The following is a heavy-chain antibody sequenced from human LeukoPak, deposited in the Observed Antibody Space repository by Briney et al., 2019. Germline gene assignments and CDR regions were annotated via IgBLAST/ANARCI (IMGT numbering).Heavy chain of an antibody. CDR2: ISSSSSYI. D-gene: IGHD5-24*01. V-gene: IGHV3-21*01. CDR1: GFTFSSYS. CDR3: ARAGREMATIRYYFDY. J-gene: IGHJ4*02. Sequence: TGGSLRLSCAASGFTFSSYSMNWVRQAPGKGLEWVSSISSSSSYIYYADSVKGRFTISRDNAKNSLYLQMNSLRAEDTAVYCCARAGREMATIRYYFDYWGQGTLVTVSS.